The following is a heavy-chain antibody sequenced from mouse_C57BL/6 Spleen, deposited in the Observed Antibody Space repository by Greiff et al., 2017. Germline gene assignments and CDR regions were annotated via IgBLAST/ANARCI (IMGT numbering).Heavy chain of an antibody. CDR1: GFTFSDYY. CDR3: AREYYAMDY. J-gene: IGHJ4*01. Sequence: DVKLVESEGGLVQPGSSMKLSCTASGFTFSDYYMAWVRQVPDKGLEWVANINYDGSSTYYLDSLKSRFIISRDNAKNILYLQRSSLKSEDTATYYCAREYYAMDYWGQGTSVTVSS. CDR2: INYDGSST. V-gene: IGHV5-16*01.